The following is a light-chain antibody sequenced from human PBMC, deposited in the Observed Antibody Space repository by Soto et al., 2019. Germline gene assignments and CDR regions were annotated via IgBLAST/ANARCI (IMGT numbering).Light chain of an antibody. V-gene: IGKV1-5*03. CDR1: QSINSW. J-gene: IGKJ4*01. CDR2: KAS. CDR3: QQYEAYPLT. Sequence: DIQLTQSPSTLSASVGDRVTITCRASQSINSWLAWYQQKPGKAPKLLVYKASSLESGVPARFSGSGSGTEFTLTISTRQPDDFATHYRQQYEAYPLTFGGGTKVEI.